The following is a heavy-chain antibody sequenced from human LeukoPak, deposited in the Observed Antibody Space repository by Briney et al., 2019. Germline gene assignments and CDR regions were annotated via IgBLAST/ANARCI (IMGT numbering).Heavy chain of an antibody. V-gene: IGHV3-21*01. CDR1: GFTFSSYS. Sequence: PGGSLRLSCAASGFTFSSYSMNWVRQAPGKGLEWVSSISSSSSYIYYADSVKGRFTISRDNSKNTLYLQMNSLRAEDTAVYYCARELSYDSSGYHYRQYAFDVWGQGTMVTVSS. CDR3: ARELSYDSSGYHYRQYAFDV. D-gene: IGHD3-22*01. CDR2: ISSSSSYI. J-gene: IGHJ3*01.